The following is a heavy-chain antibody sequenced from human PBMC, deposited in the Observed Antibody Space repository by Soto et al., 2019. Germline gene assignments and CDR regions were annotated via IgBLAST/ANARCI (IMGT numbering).Heavy chain of an antibody. V-gene: IGHV2-26*01. Sequence: SGPTLVNPAETLTLTCTVSGFSLSNARMGVSWIRQPPGKALEWLAHIFSNDEKSYSTSLKSRLTISKDTSKSQVVLTMTNMDPVDTATYFCARIIASYYYMDVWGKGTTVTVSS. D-gene: IGHD6-13*01. J-gene: IGHJ6*03. CDR2: IFSNDEK. CDR3: ARIIASYYYMDV. CDR1: GFSLSNARMG.